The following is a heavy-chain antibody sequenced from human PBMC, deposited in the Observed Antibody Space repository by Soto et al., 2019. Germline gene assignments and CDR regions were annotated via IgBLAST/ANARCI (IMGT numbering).Heavy chain of an antibody. J-gene: IGHJ4*02. CDR2: MKPNSGNT. CDR1: GCTFSNYN. V-gene: IGHV1-8*01. Sequence: QVQLVQSGAEVKKPGASVKVSCKASGCTFSNYNINWVRQATGQGLEGMGWMKPNSGNTGYAQKCQGRDTMARDVFTSTAHRELTSLRSADTDVYSWASRARMGSQLRLPFDYWAQGTLVTVSS. D-gene: IGHD5-18*01. CDR3: ASRARMGSQLRLPFDY.